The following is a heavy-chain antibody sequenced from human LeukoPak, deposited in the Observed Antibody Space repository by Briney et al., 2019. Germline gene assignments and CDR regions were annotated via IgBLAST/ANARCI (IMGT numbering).Heavy chain of an antibody. Sequence: ASVTVSCKASGYTFTRYYMHWVRQAPGQGLEWMGIINPSGGSARYAQKFQGRVTMTRDTSTSTVYMEVSSLRSEDTAVYYCARLADSDSSGYLSYSGQGTLVTVSS. V-gene: IGHV1-46*01. D-gene: IGHD3-22*01. CDR3: ARLADSDSSGYLSY. CDR1: GYTFTRYY. CDR2: INPSGGSA. J-gene: IGHJ4*02.